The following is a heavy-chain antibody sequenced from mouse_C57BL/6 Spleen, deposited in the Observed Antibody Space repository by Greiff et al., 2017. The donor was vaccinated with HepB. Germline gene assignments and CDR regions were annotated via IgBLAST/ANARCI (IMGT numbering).Heavy chain of an antibody. Sequence: DVMLVESEGGLVQPGSSMKLSCTASGFTFSDYYMAWVRQVPEKGLEWVANINYDGSSTYYLDSLKSRFIISRDNSKNILYLQMGSLKSEDTATYYLARDGYGSGDVRFAYWGQGTLVTVSA. D-gene: IGHD1-1*01. CDR2: INYDGSST. V-gene: IGHV5-16*01. CDR3: ARDGYGSGDVRFAY. CDR1: GFTFSDYY. J-gene: IGHJ3*01.